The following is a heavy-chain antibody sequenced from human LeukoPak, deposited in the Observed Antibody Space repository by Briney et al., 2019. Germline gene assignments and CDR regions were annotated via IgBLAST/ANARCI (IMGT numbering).Heavy chain of an antibody. CDR2: IGPSGNFI. J-gene: IGHJ4*02. Sequence: GGSLRLSCAASGFTFSDSYMSWLRQPPGKGLESISYIGPSGNFINYADSVKGRFTISRDNAKKSLYLQINSLRAEDTAVYYCSRDPRVLDYWGQGTLVTVSS. V-gene: IGHV3-11*01. CDR1: GFTFSDSY. CDR3: SRDPRVLDY.